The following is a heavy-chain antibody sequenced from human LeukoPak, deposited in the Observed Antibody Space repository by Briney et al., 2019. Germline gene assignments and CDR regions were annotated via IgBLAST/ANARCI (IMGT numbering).Heavy chain of an antibody. J-gene: IGHJ4*02. CDR1: GYSFTSYW. D-gene: IGHD3-22*01. CDR2: IYPGDSDT. CDR3: ARLSYDSSGYYPSYFDY. Sequence: GESLKISCKGSGYSFTSYWIGWVRQMPGKGLEWMGIIYPGDSDTRYSPSFQGQVTISADKSISTAYLQWSSLKASDTAMYYCARLSYDSSGYYPSYFDYWGQGTLVTVSS. V-gene: IGHV5-51*01.